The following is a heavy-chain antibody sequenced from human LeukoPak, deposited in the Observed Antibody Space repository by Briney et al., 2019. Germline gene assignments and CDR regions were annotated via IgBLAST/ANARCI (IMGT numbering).Heavy chain of an antibody. CDR2: IYYSGSA. CDR1: GFTFSSYA. V-gene: IGHV4-39*01. CDR3: ARHWVVTPNY. J-gene: IGHJ4*02. Sequence: PGGSLRLSCAASGFTFSSYAMSWVRQAPGKGLEWIGSIYYSGSAYYNPSLKSRVTISVDTSKNQFSLKLTSVTAADTAVYYCARHWVVTPNYWGQGTLVTVSS. D-gene: IGHD4-23*01.